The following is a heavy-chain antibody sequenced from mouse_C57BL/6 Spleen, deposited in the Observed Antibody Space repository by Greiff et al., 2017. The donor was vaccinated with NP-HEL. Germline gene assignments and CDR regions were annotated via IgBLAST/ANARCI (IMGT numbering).Heavy chain of an antibody. Sequence: QVQLQQPGAELVMPGASVKLSCKASGYTFTSYWMHWVKQRPGQGLEWIGEIDPSDSYTNYNQKFKGKSTLTVDKSSSTAYMQLSSLTSDDSAVYYCARSGYYGSSPLYYAMDYWGQGTSVTVAS. V-gene: IGHV1-69*01. D-gene: IGHD1-1*01. CDR3: ARSGYYGSSPLYYAMDY. J-gene: IGHJ4*01. CDR2: IDPSDSYT. CDR1: GYTFTSYW.